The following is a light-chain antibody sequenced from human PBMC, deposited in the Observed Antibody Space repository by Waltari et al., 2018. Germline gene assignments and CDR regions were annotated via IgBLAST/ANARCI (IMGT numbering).Light chain of an antibody. V-gene: IGLV2-11*01. CDR2: DVS. J-gene: IGLJ2*01. CDR1: SSDVGGYNY. CDR3: CSYAGSYTLVV. Sequence: QSALTQPRSVSGSPRQSVTISCTGTSSDVGGYNYVSWYQQHPGKAPKLMIYDVSKRPSGVPDRFSGPKSGNTASLTISGLQAEDEADYYCCSYAGSYTLVVFGGGTKLTVL.